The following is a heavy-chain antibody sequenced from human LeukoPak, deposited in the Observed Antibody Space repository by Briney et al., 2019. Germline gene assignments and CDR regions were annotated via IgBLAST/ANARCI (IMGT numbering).Heavy chain of an antibody. V-gene: IGHV3-66*01. CDR3: AKEGTGYHFDS. D-gene: IGHD3/OR15-3a*01. Sequence: PGGFLRLSCAASGFTVSGNYLSWVRQAPGKGLEWVSVTYSSGRTYHAESVKGRFNISRDESKNIVYLQMSSLRAEDTALYYCAKEGTGYHFDSWGQGTLVVVSP. J-gene: IGHJ4*02. CDR1: GFTVSGNY. CDR2: TYSSGRT.